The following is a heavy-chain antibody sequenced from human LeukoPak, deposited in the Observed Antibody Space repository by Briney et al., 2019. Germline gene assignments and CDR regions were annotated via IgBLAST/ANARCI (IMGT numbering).Heavy chain of an antibody. CDR3: AKPHMITFGGIIVPDFDY. CDR1: GFTFSSYA. CDR2: ISGSGGST. V-gene: IGHV3-23*01. D-gene: IGHD3-16*02. Sequence: GGSLRLSCAASGFTFSSYAMSWVRQAPGKGLEWVSAISGSGGSTYYADSVKGRFTISRDNSKNTLYLQMNSPRAEDTAVYYCAKPHMITFGGIIVPDFDYWGQGTLVTVSS. J-gene: IGHJ4*02.